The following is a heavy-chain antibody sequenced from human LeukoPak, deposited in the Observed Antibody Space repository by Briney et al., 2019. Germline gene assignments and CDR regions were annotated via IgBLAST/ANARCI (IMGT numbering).Heavy chain of an antibody. D-gene: IGHD2-2*02. Sequence: GVYLRLYSAASGFAFCNYGMSWVRQAPGNGLEWGSTISGSGSDTYNAGSVKGRFTTSTDNSNNTLYLQMNSLRAEDTAVYYCAKTEAPAAIRAGSDYWGQGTLVTVSS. CDR2: ISGSGSDT. CDR1: GFAFCNYG. J-gene: IGHJ4*02. V-gene: IGHV3-23*01. CDR3: AKTEAPAAIRAGSDY.